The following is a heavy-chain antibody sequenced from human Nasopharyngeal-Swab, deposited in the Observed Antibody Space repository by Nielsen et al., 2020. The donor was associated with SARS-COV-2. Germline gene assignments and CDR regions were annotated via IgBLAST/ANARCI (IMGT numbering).Heavy chain of an antibody. CDR2: INSDGSST. V-gene: IGHV3-74*01. CDR1: GFTFSSYW. CDR3: ARDKLGGGLGYYYGMDV. D-gene: IGHD1-26*01. J-gene: IGHJ6*02. Sequence: GESLKISCAASGFTFSSYWMHWVRQAPGKGLGWVSRINSDGSSTSYADSVKGRFTISRDNAKNTLYLQMNSLRAEDTAVYYCARDKLGGGLGYYYGMDVWGQGTTVTVSS.